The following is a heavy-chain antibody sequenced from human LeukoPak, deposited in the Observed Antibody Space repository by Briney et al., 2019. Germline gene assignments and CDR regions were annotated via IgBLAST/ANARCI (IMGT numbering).Heavy chain of an antibody. Sequence: SETLSLTCTVVGGSIASDYWSWIRQPAGKGLEWIGRIFTSGSTAYNPSLKSRVTMSLDTSKNQFFLKLSSVTAADTAAYFCLRGGANDHWGQGTLVTVSS. CDR2: IFTSGST. CDR3: LRGGANDH. CDR1: GGSIASDY. V-gene: IGHV4-4*07. D-gene: IGHD4/OR15-4a*01. J-gene: IGHJ5*02.